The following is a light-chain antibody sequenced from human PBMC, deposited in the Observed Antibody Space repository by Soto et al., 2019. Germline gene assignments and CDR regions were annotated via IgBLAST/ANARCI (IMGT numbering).Light chain of an antibody. V-gene: IGLV2-18*02. Sequence: QSALTQPPSVSGSPGQSGAVSCTGTSSDVGGYNRVSWYQQPPGTAPKLMIYEVSEPPSGVPDRVSGSKSGNTASLTISGLQAEYEADYYWRSFPSSTTYVFGTGIKLTVL. CDR1: SSDVGGYNR. J-gene: IGLJ1*01. CDR3: RSFPSSTTYV. CDR2: EVS.